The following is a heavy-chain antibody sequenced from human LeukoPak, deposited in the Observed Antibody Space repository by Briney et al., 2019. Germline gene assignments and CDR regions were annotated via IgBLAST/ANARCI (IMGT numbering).Heavy chain of an antibody. CDR3: ARRGAVVVAASAFDP. V-gene: IGHV4-34*01. CDR1: GGSISSYY. J-gene: IGHJ5*02. Sequence: PSETLSLTCTVSGGSISSYYWSWIRQPPGKGLEWIGEINHSGSTNYNPSLKSRVTISVDTSKNQFSLKLSSVTAADTAVYYCARRGAVVVAASAFDPWGQGTLVTVSS. CDR2: INHSGST. D-gene: IGHD2-15*01.